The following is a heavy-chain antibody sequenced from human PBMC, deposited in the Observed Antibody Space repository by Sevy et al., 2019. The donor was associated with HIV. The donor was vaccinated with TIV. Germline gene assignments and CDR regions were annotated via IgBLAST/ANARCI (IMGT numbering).Heavy chain of an antibody. Sequence: GGSLRLSCAASGFTFMSYGMHWVRQAPGKGLEWVAIISYDGSDKYYADSVKGRFTISRDNSKNSLYLQMNSLRPEDTAVYYCAKGQAYCGGDCYPLPETHWGQGTLVTVSS. J-gene: IGHJ4*02. CDR2: ISYDGSDK. D-gene: IGHD2-21*02. CDR1: GFTFMSYG. CDR3: AKGQAYCGGDCYPLPETH. V-gene: IGHV3-30*18.